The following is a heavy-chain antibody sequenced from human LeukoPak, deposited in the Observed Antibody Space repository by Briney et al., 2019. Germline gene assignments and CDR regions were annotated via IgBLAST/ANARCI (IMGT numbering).Heavy chain of an antibody. D-gene: IGHD6-6*01. Sequence: PSETLSLTCTVSGGSISSYYWSWIRQPPGKGLEWIGYIYYSGSTNYNPSLKSRATISVDTSKNQLSLKLSSVTAADTAVYYCARDRERRSYSSSSSLHNWFDPWGQGTLVTVSS. CDR2: IYYSGST. CDR1: GGSISSYY. J-gene: IGHJ5*02. CDR3: ARDRERRSYSSSSSLHNWFDP. V-gene: IGHV4-59*01.